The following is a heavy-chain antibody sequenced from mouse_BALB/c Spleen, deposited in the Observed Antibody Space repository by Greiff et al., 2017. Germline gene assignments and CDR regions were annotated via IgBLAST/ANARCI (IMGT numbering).Heavy chain of an antibody. Sequence: AQGVESGPGLVAPSQSLSITCTVSGFSLTSYGVHWVRQPPGKGLEWLGVIWAGGSTNYNSALMSRLSISKNNSKSQVFLKMNSLQTDDTAMYYCAREGGNHVGGGMDYWGQGTSVTVSS. D-gene: IGHD2-1*01. CDR3: AREGGNHVGGGMDY. CDR1: GFSLTSYG. CDR2: IWAGGST. V-gene: IGHV2-9*02. J-gene: IGHJ4*01.